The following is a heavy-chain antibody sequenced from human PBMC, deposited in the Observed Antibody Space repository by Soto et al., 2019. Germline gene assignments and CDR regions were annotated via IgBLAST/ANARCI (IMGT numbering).Heavy chain of an antibody. Sequence: QVQLQQWGAGLLKPSETLSLTCAVYGGSFSGHYWTWIRQPPGKGLEWIGEVNPGGSTNYNSSLKSRGTGSGDTSKNQFSLKLTSVTAADTGVYYCARGRGGLHRTAELHSWGQGTLVTVSS. D-gene: IGHD7-27*01. CDR2: VNPGGST. J-gene: IGHJ4*02. CDR3: ARGRGGLHRTAELHS. V-gene: IGHV4-34*01. CDR1: GGSFSGHY.